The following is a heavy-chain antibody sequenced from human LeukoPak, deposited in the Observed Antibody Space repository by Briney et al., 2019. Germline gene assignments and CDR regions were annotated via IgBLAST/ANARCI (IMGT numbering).Heavy chain of an antibody. Sequence: ASVKVSCKASGYTFTGYYMHWVRQAPGQGLEWMGWINPNSGGTNYAQKFQGRVTMTRDTSISTAYIELSRLRSDDTAVYYCARGYCSGGSCYLLYYYGLDVWGQGTTVTVSS. CDR3: ARGYCSGGSCYLLYYYGLDV. J-gene: IGHJ6*02. D-gene: IGHD2-15*01. CDR2: INPNSGGT. CDR1: GYTFTGYY. V-gene: IGHV1-2*02.